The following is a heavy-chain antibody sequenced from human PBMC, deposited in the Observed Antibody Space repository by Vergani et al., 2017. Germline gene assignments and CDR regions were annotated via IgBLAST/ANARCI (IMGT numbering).Heavy chain of an antibody. V-gene: IGHV4-34*01. CDR2: INHSGST. CDR3: ARGEYYYDSSGYYHFDY. CDR1: GGSFSGYY. D-gene: IGHD3-22*01. J-gene: IGHJ4*02. Sequence: QVQLQQWGAGLLKPSETLSLTCAVYGGSFSGYYWSWIRQPPGKGLEWIGEINHSGSTNYNPSLKSRVTISVDTSKNQFSLKLSSVTAADTAVYYCARGEYYYDSSGYYHFDYWGQGTLVTVSS.